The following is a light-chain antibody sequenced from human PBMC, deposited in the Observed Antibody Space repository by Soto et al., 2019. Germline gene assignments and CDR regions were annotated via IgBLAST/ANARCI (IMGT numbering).Light chain of an antibody. Sequence: IHMTQSPSSLSASVGDRVTITCRASETISHYLNWYQQKPGKAPKLLIYGASKLQSGVPSRFSGSGSGTDFTLTITSLQIEDFATYYCQQSSGTPLTFGGGTKEDIK. J-gene: IGKJ4*01. CDR2: GAS. CDR3: QQSSGTPLT. V-gene: IGKV1-39*01. CDR1: ETISHY.